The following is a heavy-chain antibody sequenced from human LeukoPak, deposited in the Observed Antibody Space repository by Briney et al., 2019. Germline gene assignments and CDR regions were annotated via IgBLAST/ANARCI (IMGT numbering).Heavy chain of an antibody. V-gene: IGHV3-30*04. CDR2: ISYDGSNK. Sequence: SCKASGGTFSSYAMHWVRQAPGKGLEWVAVISYDGSNKYYADSVKGRFTISRDNSKNTLYLQMNSLRAEDTAVYYCARDRHYYDSSGYFAYWGQGTLVTVSS. J-gene: IGHJ4*02. CDR3: ARDRHYYDSSGYFAY. CDR1: GGTFSSYA. D-gene: IGHD3-22*01.